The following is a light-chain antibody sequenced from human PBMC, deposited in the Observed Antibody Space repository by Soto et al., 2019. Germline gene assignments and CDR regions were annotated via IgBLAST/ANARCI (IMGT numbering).Light chain of an antibody. V-gene: IGKV1-39*01. CDR2: AAS. CDR3: QQYYSTPLT. J-gene: IGKJ4*01. CDR1: QSISSY. Sequence: GDRVTITCRASQSISSYLNWYQQKPGKAPKLLIYAASSLQSGVPSRFSGSGSGTDFTLTIGSLQAEDVAVYYCQQYYSTPLTFGGGTKVDIK.